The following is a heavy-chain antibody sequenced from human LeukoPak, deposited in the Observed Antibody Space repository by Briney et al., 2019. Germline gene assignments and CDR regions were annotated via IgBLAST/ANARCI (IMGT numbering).Heavy chain of an antibody. V-gene: IGHV1-69*13. CDR3: ARGGGYNSPQFDY. CDR1: GGPFSSYA. CDR2: IIPIFGTA. D-gene: IGHD5-24*01. Sequence: VASVKVSCKASGGPFSSYAISWVRQAPGQGLEWMGGIIPIFGTANYAQKFQGRVTITADESTSTAYMELSSLRSEDTAVYYCARGGGYNSPQFDYWGQGTLVTVSS. J-gene: IGHJ4*02.